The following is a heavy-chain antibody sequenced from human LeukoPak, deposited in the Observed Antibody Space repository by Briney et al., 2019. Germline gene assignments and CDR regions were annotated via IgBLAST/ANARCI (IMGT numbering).Heavy chain of an antibody. Sequence: GGSLRLSCAASGFTFRNYCMTWVRQVPGKGLEWVASIKQDESEKYFLDSVKGRFTISRDNAENSLYLQMNSLRAEDTAVYYCARVYYQDSGTSYRHLDYWGQGNLVTVSS. V-gene: IGHV3-7*01. J-gene: IGHJ4*02. D-gene: IGHD3-22*01. CDR3: ARVYYQDSGTSYRHLDY. CDR2: IKQDESEK. CDR1: GFTFRNYC.